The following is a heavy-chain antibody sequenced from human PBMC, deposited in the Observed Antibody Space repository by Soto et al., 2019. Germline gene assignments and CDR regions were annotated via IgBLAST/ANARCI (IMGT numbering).Heavy chain of an antibody. CDR3: ARVRVVVVIDAPFDY. CDR2: INHSGST. D-gene: IGHD2-2*01. Sequence: PSETLSLTSAFYVVPLSGYYWSCIRQPPGRWLEWIGEINHSGSTNYNPSLKSRVTISVDTSKNQFSLKLSSVTAADTAVYYCARVRVVVVIDAPFDYWRQRTLVTV. J-gene: IGHJ4*02. V-gene: IGHV4-34*01. CDR1: VVPLSGYY.